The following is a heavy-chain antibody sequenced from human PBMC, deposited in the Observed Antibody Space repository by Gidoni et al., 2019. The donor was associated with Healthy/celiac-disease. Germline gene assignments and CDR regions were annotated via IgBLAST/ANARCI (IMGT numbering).Heavy chain of an antibody. D-gene: IGHD3-10*01. CDR2: IYYSGST. CDR1: GGSISSSSYS. Sequence: QLKLQESGPGLLKPSEARSLTCTVAGGSISSSSYSWGWIRQPPGTGLEWIGSIYYSGSTYYNPSLKSRVTISVATSKNQFSLKLSSVTAAATAVYYCARKGSSVGYWGQGTLVTVSS. J-gene: IGHJ4*02. V-gene: IGHV4-39*01. CDR3: ARKGSSVGY.